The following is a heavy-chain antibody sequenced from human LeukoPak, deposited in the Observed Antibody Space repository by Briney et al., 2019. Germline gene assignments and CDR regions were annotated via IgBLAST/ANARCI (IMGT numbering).Heavy chain of an antibody. CDR1: GGSISSYY. D-gene: IGHD1-1*01. CDR3: ARWNDGNHHFDC. V-gene: IGHV4-59*01. CDR2: IHQSGST. Sequence: SETLSLTCTISGGSISSYYWNWIRQPPGKGPERIGYIHQSGSTNNNPSLRSRVTMSVDTSRNQFSLDLISVTAADTAVYYCARWNDGNHHFDCWRQGTLVTVSA. J-gene: IGHJ4*02.